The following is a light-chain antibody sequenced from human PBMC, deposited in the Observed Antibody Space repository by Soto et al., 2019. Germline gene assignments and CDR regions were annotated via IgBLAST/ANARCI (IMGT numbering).Light chain of an antibody. CDR2: SVT. J-gene: IGLJ1*01. V-gene: IGLV2-14*03. CDR1: SSDVGAYNS. Sequence: QSALTQPASVSGSPGQSITISCTGTSSDVGAYNSVSWYQQHPDKAPKLIIFSVTSRTSGLSDRFSGSKSDNTASLTISGLRTEDEADYYCSSATSSPTYRFGTGTKLTVL. CDR3: SSATSSPTYR.